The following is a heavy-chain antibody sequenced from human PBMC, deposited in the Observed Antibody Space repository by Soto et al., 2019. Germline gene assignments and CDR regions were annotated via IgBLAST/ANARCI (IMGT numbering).Heavy chain of an antibody. D-gene: IGHD2-2*03. CDR1: GGSVVSSGYS. CDR3: ARLNGYCISTNCHGYYGMDV. CDR2: IYSSENT. V-gene: IGHV4-39*01. J-gene: IGHJ6*02. Sequence: SETLSVTCTISGGSVVSSGYSWAWIRQARGKGLKGIGTIYSSENTYYNPSLLSRVTISVDTSKNEFSLRLSSVTAADTAVYYCARLNGYCISTNCHGYYGMDVWGQGTTVT.